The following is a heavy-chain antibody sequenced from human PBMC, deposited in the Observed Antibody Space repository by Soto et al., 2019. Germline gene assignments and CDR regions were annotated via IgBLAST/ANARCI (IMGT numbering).Heavy chain of an antibody. CDR1: GASISRYY. CDR3: ARDLGGWTDY. D-gene: IGHD6-19*01. Sequence: SETLSLTCTVSGASISRYYWSLIRQSPGKGLEWIGYLYNTGSTIYNPSLKSRVTISVDTSKNQFSLKMNSVTAADTAVYYCARDLGGWTDYWGQGTLVTVSS. J-gene: IGHJ4*02. V-gene: IGHV4-59*01. CDR2: LYNTGST.